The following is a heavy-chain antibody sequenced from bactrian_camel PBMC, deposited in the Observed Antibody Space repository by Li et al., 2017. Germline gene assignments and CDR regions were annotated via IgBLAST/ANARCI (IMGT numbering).Heavy chain of an antibody. J-gene: IGHJ6*01. CDR1: GYDYNSDC. CDR2: VYGRGVRY. D-gene: IGHD8*01. Sequence: HVQLVESGGGSVQAGGSLRLSCVASGYDYNSDCMGWFRQAPGKEREGVAAVYGRGVRYYYADSVKGRFTISRDNAKNTMYLQMNSLKSEDTAVYYCVRDLLTAWGQGTQVTVS. V-gene: IGHV3S1*01. CDR3: VRDLLTA.